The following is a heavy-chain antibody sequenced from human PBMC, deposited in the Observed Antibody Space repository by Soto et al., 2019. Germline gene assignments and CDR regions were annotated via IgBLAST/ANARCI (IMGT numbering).Heavy chain of an antibody. CDR2: ISGSGGST. J-gene: IGHJ4*02. D-gene: IGHD6-13*01. CDR1: GITFSTYA. V-gene: IGHV3-23*01. CDR3: AKSFSSNWYDYFDY. Sequence: LSWAASGITFSTYAMSWVRQAPGKGLEWVSAISGSGGSTYYADSVKGRFTISRDKSKNTLYLQMNSLRAEDTALYYCAKSFSSNWYDYFDYRGQGSLVKVSX.